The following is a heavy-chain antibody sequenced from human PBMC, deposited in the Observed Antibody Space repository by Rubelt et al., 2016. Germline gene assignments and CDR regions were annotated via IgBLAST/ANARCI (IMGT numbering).Heavy chain of an antibody. CDR2: INPNSGGT. CDR3: ARVYDRGAAAAPYDAFDI. J-gene: IGHJ3*02. CDR1: GYTFTGYY. D-gene: IGHD6-13*01. V-gene: IGHV1-2*02. Sequence: GASVKVSCKASGYTFTGYYMHWVRQAPGQGLEWMGWINPNSGGTNYAQKFQGRVTMTRDTSISTAYMELSRLRSDDTAVYYCARVYDRGAAAAPYDAFDIWGQGTMVTVSS.